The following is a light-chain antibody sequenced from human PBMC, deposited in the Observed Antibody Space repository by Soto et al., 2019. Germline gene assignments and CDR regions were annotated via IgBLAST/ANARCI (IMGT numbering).Light chain of an antibody. Sequence: QSALTQPRSVSGSPGQSVTISCTGTSSDVGGYNFVSWYQQHPGKAPKLIIYDVNKRPSGVPDRFSGSKSGNTASLTISGLQAEDEADYYCCSYAGTYTLWVFGGGTKLTVL. CDR1: SSDVGGYNF. J-gene: IGLJ3*02. CDR3: CSYAGTYTLWV. CDR2: DVN. V-gene: IGLV2-11*01.